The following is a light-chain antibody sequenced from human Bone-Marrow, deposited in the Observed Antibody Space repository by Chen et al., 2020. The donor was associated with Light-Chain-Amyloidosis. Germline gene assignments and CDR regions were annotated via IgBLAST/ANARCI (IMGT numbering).Light chain of an antibody. CDR3: QSADSSGTYEVI. V-gene: IGLV3-25*03. Sequence: YELTQPPSVSVSPGQTARITCAGDDLPTKYAYWYQQKPGQAPVLVIHRDTEWPSGISERFSGSSSGTTATLTISGVQAEDEADYHCQSADSSGTYEVIFGGGTKLTVL. CDR1: DLPTKY. J-gene: IGLJ2*01. CDR2: RDT.